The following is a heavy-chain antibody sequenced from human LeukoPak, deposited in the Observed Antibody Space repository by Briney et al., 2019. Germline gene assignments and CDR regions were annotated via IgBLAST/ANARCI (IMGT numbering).Heavy chain of an antibody. CDR3: ARVRLNSSGWYKGGIDY. CDR1: GYTFTGYY. CDR2: INPNSGGT. V-gene: IGHV1-2*06. D-gene: IGHD6-19*01. J-gene: IGHJ4*02. Sequence: ASVKVSCKASGYTFTGYYMHWVRQAPGQGLEWMGRINPNSGGTNYAQKFQGRVTMTRDTSISTAYMELSRLRSDDTAVYYCARVRLNSSGWYKGGIDYWGRRTLVTVSS.